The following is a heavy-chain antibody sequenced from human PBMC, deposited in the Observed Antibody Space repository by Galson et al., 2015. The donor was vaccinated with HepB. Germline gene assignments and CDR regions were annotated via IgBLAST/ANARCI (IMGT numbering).Heavy chain of an antibody. V-gene: IGHV3-21*01. CDR3: ARDPPLGYCSGGSCLRVAYYYGMDV. J-gene: IGHJ6*02. Sequence: SLRLSCAASGFTFSSYSMNWVRQAPGKGLEWVSSISSSSSYIYYADSVKGRFTISRDNAKNSLYLQMNSLRAEDTAVYYCARDPPLGYCSGGSCLRVAYYYGMDVWGQGTTVTVSS. CDR2: ISSSSSYI. CDR1: GFTFSSYS. D-gene: IGHD2-15*01.